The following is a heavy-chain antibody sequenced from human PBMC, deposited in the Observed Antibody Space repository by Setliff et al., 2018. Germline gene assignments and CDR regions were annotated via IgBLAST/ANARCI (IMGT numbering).Heavy chain of an antibody. CDR3: ARGRNIAARLLDS. Sequence: SETLSLTCAAYGGTFSDYNWTWIRQSPEKGLEWIGEINHRGSTNYNPSLKSRVTISIDTSRDQFSLKLISMIAADTAVYNCARGRNIAARLLDSWGQGTLVTVSS. CDR2: INHRGST. V-gene: IGHV4-34*01. J-gene: IGHJ4*02. D-gene: IGHD6-6*01. CDR1: GGTFSDYN.